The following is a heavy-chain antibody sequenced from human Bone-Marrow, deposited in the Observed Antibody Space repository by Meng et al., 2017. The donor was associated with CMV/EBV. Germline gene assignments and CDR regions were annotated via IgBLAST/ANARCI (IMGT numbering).Heavy chain of an antibody. Sequence: GESLKISCAASGFTFSSYGMHWVRQAPGKGLEWVAVKWYDGSNKYYADSVKGRFTISRDNSKNTLYLQMNSLRAEDTAIYYCAKDYIVRGGLFDYWGQGTLVTVSS. CDR3: AKDYIVRGGLFDY. CDR1: GFTFSSYG. CDR2: KWYDGSNK. J-gene: IGHJ4*02. V-gene: IGHV3-33*06. D-gene: IGHD2-8*01.